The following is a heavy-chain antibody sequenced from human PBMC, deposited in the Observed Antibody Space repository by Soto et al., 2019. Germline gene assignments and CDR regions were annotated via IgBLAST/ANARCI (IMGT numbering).Heavy chain of an antibody. CDR1: GFTFSTYA. J-gene: IGHJ4*02. CDR3: AKPYSWNNYFFDY. D-gene: IGHD1-26*01. CDR2: MSGSGDGT. V-gene: IGHV3-23*01. Sequence: EVQLLESGGGLVQPGGSLRLSCAASGFTFSTYAMSWVRQVPGKGLEWVSAMSGSGDGTYYADSVKGRFTISRDNSKNTLYLQMNSLRPKDTAVYYCAKPYSWNNYFFDYWGQGTPVTVSS.